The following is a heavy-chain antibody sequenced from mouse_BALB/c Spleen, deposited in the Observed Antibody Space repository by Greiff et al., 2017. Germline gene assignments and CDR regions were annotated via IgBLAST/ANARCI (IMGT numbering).Heavy chain of an antibody. Sequence: EVMLVESGGGLVQPGGSRKLSCAASGFTFSSFGMHWVRQAPEKGLEWVAYISSGSSTIYYADTVKGRFTISRDNPKNTLFLQMTSLRSEETAMYYCARQAYYRYDGYAMDYWGQGTSVTVSS. J-gene: IGHJ4*01. CDR1: GFTFSSFG. CDR3: ARQAYYRYDGYAMDY. V-gene: IGHV5-17*02. D-gene: IGHD2-14*01. CDR2: ISSGSSTI.